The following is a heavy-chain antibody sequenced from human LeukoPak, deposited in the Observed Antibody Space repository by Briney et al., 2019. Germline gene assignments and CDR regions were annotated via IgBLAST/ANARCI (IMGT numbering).Heavy chain of an antibody. D-gene: IGHD1-26*01. J-gene: IGHJ4*02. CDR3: AKSSGMGTTTDQLQDY. CDR2: ISDSGGST. CDR1: GFTFSSYA. V-gene: IGHV3-23*01. Sequence: PGGSLRLSCAASGFTFSSYAMSWVRQASGKGLEWVSTISDSGGSTLYADSVKGRFTISRDNSKNTLYLQMNSLRAEDTAVYYCAKSSGMGTTTDQLQDYWGQGTLVTVSS.